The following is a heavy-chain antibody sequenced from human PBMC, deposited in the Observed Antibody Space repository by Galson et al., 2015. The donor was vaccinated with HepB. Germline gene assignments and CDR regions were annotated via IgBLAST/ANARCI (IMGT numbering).Heavy chain of an antibody. CDR2: ISYDGSNK. Sequence: SLRLSCAASGLTFSSYAMHWVRQAPGKGLEWVAVISYDGSNKYYADSVKGRFTISRDNSKNTLYLQMNSLRAEDTAVYYCAREQTPWANYYYYYMDVWGKGTTVTVSS. V-gene: IGHV3-30-3*01. J-gene: IGHJ6*03. CDR3: AREQTPWANYYYYYMDV. CDR1: GLTFSSYA.